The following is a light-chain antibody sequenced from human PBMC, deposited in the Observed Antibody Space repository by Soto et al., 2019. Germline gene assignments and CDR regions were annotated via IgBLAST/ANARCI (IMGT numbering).Light chain of an antibody. J-gene: IGLJ1*01. CDR2: EVT. CDR1: TGDVGGYDY. Sequence: QSVLTQPASVSGCPGQSITISCTGTTGDVGGYDYVSWYQQYPYKAPKLIIYEVTNRPSGISNRFSGSKSGNTAFLTIYGLQAEDEADYYCSSHTSGNTRVFGTGTKVTVL. V-gene: IGLV2-14*01. CDR3: SSHTSGNTRV.